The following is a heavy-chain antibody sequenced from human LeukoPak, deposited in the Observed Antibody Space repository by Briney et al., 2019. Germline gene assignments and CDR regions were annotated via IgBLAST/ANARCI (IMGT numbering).Heavy chain of an antibody. Sequence: GGSLRLSCAASGFTFSSYAMHWVRQAPGKGLEWVAVISYDGSNKYYADSVKGRFTISRDNSKNTLYLQMNSLRAEDTAVYYCAKDFVHSGSYYGAFDIWGQGTMVTVSS. J-gene: IGHJ3*02. V-gene: IGHV3-30-3*01. CDR1: GFTFSSYA. D-gene: IGHD1-26*01. CDR2: ISYDGSNK. CDR3: AKDFVHSGSYYGAFDI.